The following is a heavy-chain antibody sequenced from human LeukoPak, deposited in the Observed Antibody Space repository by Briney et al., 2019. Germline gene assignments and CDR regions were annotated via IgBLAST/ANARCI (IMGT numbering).Heavy chain of an antibody. Sequence: SXTLSLTCAVSGYSISSGYYWGWIRPPPGKGLEGIGTIYHSGTTYYNPSLKRRVAISLHTSKNQFSLHLRSVTAADTAVYYCARFESTSGRGFDPWGQGTLVTVSS. CDR2: IYHSGTT. V-gene: IGHV4-38-2*01. CDR3: ARFESTSGRGFDP. CDR1: GYSISSGYY. J-gene: IGHJ5*02. D-gene: IGHD2-2*01.